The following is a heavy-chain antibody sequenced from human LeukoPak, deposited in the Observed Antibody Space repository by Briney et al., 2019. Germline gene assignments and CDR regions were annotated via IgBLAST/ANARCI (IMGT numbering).Heavy chain of an antibody. CDR3: ASLTTADAFDV. Sequence: SETLSLTCAVYGGSFSGYYWSWIRQPPGKGLEWIGYIYDSGSTNYNPSLKSRVTISVDTSKNQFSLKLSSVTAADTAVFYCASLTTADAFDVWGQGTMVTVSS. V-gene: IGHV4-59*01. J-gene: IGHJ3*01. CDR1: GGSFSGYY. D-gene: IGHD3-22*01. CDR2: IYDSGST.